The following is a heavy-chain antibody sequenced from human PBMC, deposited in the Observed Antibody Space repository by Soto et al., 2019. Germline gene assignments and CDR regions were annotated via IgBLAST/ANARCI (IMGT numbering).Heavy chain of an antibody. J-gene: IGHJ4*02. CDR1: GYTFSRYG. D-gene: IGHD4-17*01. CDR3: AGKEAYGDYEDY. V-gene: IGHV1-18*04. Sequence: QVQLVQSGPEVKKPGASVKVSCKASGYTFSRYGISWVRQAPGQGLEWMGWIRVYNGNTKYAQKVQDRVTMTTDTSTSKGKREGRSRKSDDTAVYYCAGKEAYGDYEDYGGQGPLV. CDR2: IRVYNGNT.